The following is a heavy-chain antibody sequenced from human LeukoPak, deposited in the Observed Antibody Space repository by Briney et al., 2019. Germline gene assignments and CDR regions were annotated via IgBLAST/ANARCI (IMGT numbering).Heavy chain of an antibody. D-gene: IGHD3-10*01. CDR2: IRYDGSNK. CDR3: AKGEYYGSRSYSIGDY. Sequence: GGSLRLSCAASGFTFSSYGMHWVRQAPGKGLEWVAFIRYDGSNKYYADSVKGRFTISRDNSKNTLYLQMNSLRAEDTAVYYCAKGEYYGSRSYSIGDYWGQGTLVTVSS. CDR1: GFTFSSYG. V-gene: IGHV3-30*02. J-gene: IGHJ4*02.